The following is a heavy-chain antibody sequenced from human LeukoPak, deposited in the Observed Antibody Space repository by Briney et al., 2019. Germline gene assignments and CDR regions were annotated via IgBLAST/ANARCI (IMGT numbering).Heavy chain of an antibody. J-gene: IGHJ1*01. CDR1: GFTFEDYG. CDR3: VRGNTMFQH. D-gene: IGHD3-10*01. V-gene: IGHV3-20*04. Sequence: GGSLRLSCAASGFTFEDYGMSWVRQVPGKGLEWVSGISLNGGSTGYADSVKGRFTISRDNVKNSLYLQMNSLRAEDTAFYYCVRGNTMFQHWGQGTLVTVSS. CDR2: ISLNGGST.